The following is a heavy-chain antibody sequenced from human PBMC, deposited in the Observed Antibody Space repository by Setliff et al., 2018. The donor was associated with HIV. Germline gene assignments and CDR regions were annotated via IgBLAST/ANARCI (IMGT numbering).Heavy chain of an antibody. Sequence: AGGSLRLSCAASGFNFGDHGMGWVRQIPGKGLEWVSGINWNGGSIGYIDSVKGRCSISRDNAKNSLYLQMNNLRPEDPALYYCARLHAGAIYGWYYFDYLRKGSLVTGSS. J-gene: IGHJ4*02. D-gene: IGHD6-19*01. CDR2: INWNGGSI. CDR1: GFNFGDHG. CDR3: ARLHAGAIYGWYYFDY. V-gene: IGHV3-20*04.